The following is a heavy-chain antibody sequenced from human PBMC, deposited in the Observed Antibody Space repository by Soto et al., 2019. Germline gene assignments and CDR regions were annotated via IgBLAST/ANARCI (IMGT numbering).Heavy chain of an antibody. J-gene: IGHJ6*02. CDR2: IYYSGST. V-gene: IGHV4-39*01. CDR3: ARAWRHYYGMDV. CDR1: GGSISSSSYY. Sequence: SETLSLTCTVSGGSISSSSYYWGWIRQPPGKGLEWIGSIYYSGSTYYNPSLKSRVTISVDTSKNQFSLKLSSVTAADTAVYYCARAWRHYYGMDVWGQGTTVTVSS.